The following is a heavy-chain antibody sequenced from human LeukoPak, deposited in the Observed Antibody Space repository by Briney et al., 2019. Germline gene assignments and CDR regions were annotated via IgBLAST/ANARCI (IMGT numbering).Heavy chain of an antibody. CDR1: GFIFSNYG. CDR3: ARAYSSSSEANFDY. D-gene: IGHD6-6*01. Sequence: PGGSLRLSCAASGFIFSNYGMQWVRQALGKGLDWGAVIWYDGSRIYYADSVKGRFTISRDNSKNTLYLQMNSLRAEDTAVYYCARAYSSSSEANFDYWGQGTLVTVSS. V-gene: IGHV3-33*01. J-gene: IGHJ4*02. CDR2: IWYDGSRI.